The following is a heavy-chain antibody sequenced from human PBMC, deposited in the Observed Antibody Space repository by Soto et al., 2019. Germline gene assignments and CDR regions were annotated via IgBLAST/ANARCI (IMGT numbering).Heavy chain of an antibody. CDR3: AKARADYYDSSGYPVDD. Sequence: GGSLRLSCAASGFTFSSYAMSWVRQAPGKGLEWVSAISGSGGSTYYADSVKGRFTISRDNSKNTLYLQMNSLRAEDTAVHYCAKARADYYDSSGYPVDDWGQGTLVTVSS. D-gene: IGHD3-22*01. CDR1: GFTFSSYA. V-gene: IGHV3-23*01. CDR2: ISGSGGST. J-gene: IGHJ4*02.